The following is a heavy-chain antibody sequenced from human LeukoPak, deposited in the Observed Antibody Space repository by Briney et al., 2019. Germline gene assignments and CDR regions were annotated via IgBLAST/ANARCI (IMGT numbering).Heavy chain of an antibody. V-gene: IGHV4-39*01. Sequence: PSETLSLTCTVSGGSISSSSYYWGWIRQPPGKGLEWIGSIYYSGSTYYNPSLKSRVTKSVDTSKNQFSLKLSSVTAADTAVYYCARLRVAVIDYWGQGTLVTVSS. J-gene: IGHJ4*02. CDR1: GGSISSSSYY. CDR3: ARLRVAVIDY. CDR2: IYYSGST. D-gene: IGHD6-19*01.